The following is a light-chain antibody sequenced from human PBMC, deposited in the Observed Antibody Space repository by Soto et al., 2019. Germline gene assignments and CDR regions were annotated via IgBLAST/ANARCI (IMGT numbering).Light chain of an antibody. CDR3: QSYDSSLSGSV. CDR1: SSNIGAGYD. J-gene: IGLJ2*01. V-gene: IGLV1-40*01. Sequence: QSVLTQPPSVSGAPGQRVTISCTGSSSNIGAGYDVHWYQQLPGTAPKLVIYVNTNRPSGVPDRFSGSRSGTSASLAITGLQAEDEADYYCQSYDSSLSGSVFGGGTKVTVL. CDR2: VNT.